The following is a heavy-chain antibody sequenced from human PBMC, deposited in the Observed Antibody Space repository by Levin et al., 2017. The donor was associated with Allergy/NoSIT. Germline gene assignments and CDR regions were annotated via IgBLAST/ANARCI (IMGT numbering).Heavy chain of an antibody. CDR1: GFTFSSYS. V-gene: IGHV3-21*01. J-gene: IGHJ6*02. D-gene: IGHD3-10*01. CDR3: ARGYYGSGINSYLYYYYYGMDV. CDR2: ISSSSSYI. Sequence: GGSLRLSCAASGFTFSSYSMNWVRQAPGKGLEWVSSISSSSSYIYYADSVKGRFTISRDNAKNSLYLQMNSLRAEDTAVYYCARGYYGSGINSYLYYYYYGMDVWGQGTTVTVSS.